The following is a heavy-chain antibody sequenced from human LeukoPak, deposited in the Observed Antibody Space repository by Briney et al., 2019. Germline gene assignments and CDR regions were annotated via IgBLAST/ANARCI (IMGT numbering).Heavy chain of an antibody. D-gene: IGHD5-24*01. CDR2: IKPDGSEK. Sequence: GGSLRLSCAASGFTFGSFWMSWVRQAPGRGLEWVANIKPDGSEKYYVGSVRGRFTISRDNPQNSLYLQMSSLRADDTAVYYCARDDGYRSYDYGGQGTLVTVSS. CDR3: ARDDGYRSYDY. J-gene: IGHJ4*02. V-gene: IGHV3-7*01. CDR1: GFTFGSFW.